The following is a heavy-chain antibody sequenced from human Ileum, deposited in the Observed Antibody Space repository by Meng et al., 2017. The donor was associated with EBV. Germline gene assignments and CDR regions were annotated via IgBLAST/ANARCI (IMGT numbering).Heavy chain of an antibody. CDR2: ITPSSGGT. CDR1: GYTFTGYY. V-gene: IGHV1-2*06. J-gene: IGHJ4*02. CDR3: VRANLGSADY. Sequence: QVQLVQSGPEVEKPAXPVKVSCQASGYTFTGYYMHWLRQAPGQGLEWVGRITPSSGGTTYAQKFQGRVTMTRDTSISTAYMELSSLRSDDAAIYYCVRANLGSADYWGQGTLVNVSS. D-gene: IGHD7-27*01.